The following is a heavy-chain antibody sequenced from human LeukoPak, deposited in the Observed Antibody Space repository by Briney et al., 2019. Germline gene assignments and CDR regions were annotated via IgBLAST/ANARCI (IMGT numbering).Heavy chain of an antibody. CDR1: GFTFSSYA. D-gene: IGHD2-21*02. J-gene: IGHJ4*02. CDR3: ARTKCGGDCYCDS. CDR2: ISSNGGST. V-gene: IGHV3-64*01. Sequence: GGSLRLSCAASGFTFSSYAMHWVRQAPGKGLEYVSAISSNGGSTYYANSVKGRFTISRDNSKNTLYLQMGSLRAEDMAVYYCARTKCGGDCYCDSWGQGTLVTVSS.